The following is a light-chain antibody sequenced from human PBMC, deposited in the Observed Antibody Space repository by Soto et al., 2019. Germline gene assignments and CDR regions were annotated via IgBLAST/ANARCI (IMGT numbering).Light chain of an antibody. CDR2: GAS. CDR1: QTIDTN. V-gene: IGKV3-15*01. Sequence: EILMTQSPGSLSVSPGERATLSCRASQTIDTNLAWYQQKPGQAPRLLIFGASTRATGIPARFSGSGSGTDFTLTISSLEPEDFAVYYCQERSNWRITFGQGTRLDIK. CDR3: QERSNWRIT. J-gene: IGKJ5*01.